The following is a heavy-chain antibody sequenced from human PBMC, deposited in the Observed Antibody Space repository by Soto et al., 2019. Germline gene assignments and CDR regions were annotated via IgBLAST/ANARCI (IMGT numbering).Heavy chain of an antibody. CDR2: ISSSSSTI. CDR3: ARDFPTVTTFVCAFDI. J-gene: IGHJ3*02. V-gene: IGHV3-48*02. CDR1: GFTFSSYS. Sequence: GGSLRLSCAASGFTFSSYSMNWVRQAPGKGLEWVSYISSSSSTIYYADSVKGRFTISRDNAKNSLYLQMNSLRDEDTAVYYCARDFPTVTTFVCAFDIWGQGTMVTVSS. D-gene: IGHD4-17*01.